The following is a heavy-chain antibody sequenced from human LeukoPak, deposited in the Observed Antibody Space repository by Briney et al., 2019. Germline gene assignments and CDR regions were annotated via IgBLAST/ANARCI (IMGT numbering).Heavy chain of an antibody. J-gene: IGHJ4*02. CDR3: ARTKTSYLISFGY. Sequence: PSETLSLTCTVSGGSISSYYWSWIRQPPGKGLEWIGYIYYSGTTNYNPSLKSRVTISIDTSKNQFSLKLSSVTAADTAVYYCARTKTSYLISFGYWGQGTLVTVS. CDR2: IYYSGTT. CDR1: GGSISSYY. V-gene: IGHV4-59*08. D-gene: IGHD1-26*01.